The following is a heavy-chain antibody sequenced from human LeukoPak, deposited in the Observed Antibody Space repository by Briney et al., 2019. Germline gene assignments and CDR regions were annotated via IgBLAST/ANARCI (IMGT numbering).Heavy chain of an antibody. Sequence: PGRSLRLSCADSTFTFSSYAMHWVRQAPGKGLEWVALVSYDGDITYYADSVKGRFTISRDNSQNTVFLQMNSLRPEDTAMYYCGREYFRYGGNLCPRGLGTLVTVAS. D-gene: IGHD4-23*01. CDR3: GREYFRYGGNLCP. V-gene: IGHV3-30*04. J-gene: IGHJ5*02. CDR1: TFTFSSYA. CDR2: VSYDGDIT.